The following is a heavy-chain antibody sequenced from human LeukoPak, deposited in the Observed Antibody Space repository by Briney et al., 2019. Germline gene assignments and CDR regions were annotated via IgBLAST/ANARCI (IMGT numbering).Heavy chain of an antibody. J-gene: IGHJ4*02. CDR2: IYYSGST. V-gene: IGHV4-39*01. Sequence: WFRQPPGKGLEWIGSIYYSGSTYYNPSLKSRVTISVDTSKNQFSLKLSSVTAADTAVYYCARLIRSVVTPDYWGQGTLVTVSS. D-gene: IGHD4-23*01. CDR3: ARLIRSVVTPDY.